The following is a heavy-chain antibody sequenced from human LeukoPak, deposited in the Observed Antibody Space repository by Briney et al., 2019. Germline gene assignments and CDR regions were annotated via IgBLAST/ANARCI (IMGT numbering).Heavy chain of an antibody. Sequence: PSETLSLTCKVSGGSISSSSYYWGWIRQPPGKGLEWIGSIYYNGSTNYNPSLKSRVTISVDTSKNQFSLKLSSVTAADTAVYYCARLELGYCSGGSCRYYYYYMDVWGKGTTVTISS. CDR1: GGSISSSSYY. D-gene: IGHD2-15*01. J-gene: IGHJ6*03. CDR2: IYYNGST. V-gene: IGHV4-39*07. CDR3: ARLELGYCSGGSCRYYYYYMDV.